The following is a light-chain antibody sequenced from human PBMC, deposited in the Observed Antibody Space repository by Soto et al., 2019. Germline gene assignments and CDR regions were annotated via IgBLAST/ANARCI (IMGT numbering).Light chain of an antibody. Sequence: QSALNQPASVFGSPGQSITISRTGTSSDGCGYNYVSWYQHHPGKAPKLMIYDVSNRPSGVSNRFSGSKSGNTASLSISGLQPEDEADYYCSSYRTSNTRQIVCGTGTKVTVL. V-gene: IGLV2-14*03. CDR2: DVS. CDR3: SSYRTSNTRQIV. CDR1: SSDGCGYNY. J-gene: IGLJ1*01.